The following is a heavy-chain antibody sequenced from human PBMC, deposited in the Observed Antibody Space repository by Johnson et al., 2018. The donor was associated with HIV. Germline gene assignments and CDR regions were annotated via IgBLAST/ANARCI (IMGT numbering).Heavy chain of an antibody. CDR2: ISWYSGSI. J-gene: IGHJ3*02. V-gene: IGHV3-9*01. Sequence: VQLVESGGGLVQPGRSLRLSCAASGFTFDDYAMHWVRPAPGKGLEWVSGISWYSGSIGYADSVKGRFPISSDNAKNSLYLQMNSLRADDTALYYCAKSPMYYDSSGAFDIWGQGTMVTVSS. CDR3: AKSPMYYDSSGAFDI. CDR1: GFTFDDYA. D-gene: IGHD3-3*01.